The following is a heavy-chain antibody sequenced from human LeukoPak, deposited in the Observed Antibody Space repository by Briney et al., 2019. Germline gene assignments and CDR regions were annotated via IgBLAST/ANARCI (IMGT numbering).Heavy chain of an antibody. D-gene: IGHD3-3*01. V-gene: IGHV1-2*02. Sequence: ASVKVSCKASGYTFTGYYMHWVRQAPGQGLEWMGWINPNSGGTNYAQKFQGRVTMTRDTSISTAYMELSRLRSDDTAVYYCARAYYDFWSGYPFDYWGQGTLVTVS. J-gene: IGHJ4*02. CDR1: GYTFTGYY. CDR2: INPNSGGT. CDR3: ARAYYDFWSGYPFDY.